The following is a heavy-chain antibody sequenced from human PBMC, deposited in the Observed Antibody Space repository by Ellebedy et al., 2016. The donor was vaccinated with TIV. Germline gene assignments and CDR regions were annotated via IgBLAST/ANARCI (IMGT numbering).Heavy chain of an antibody. CDR2: IRQDVNKK. V-gene: IGHV3-7*01. D-gene: IGHD2-2*02. Sequence: GGSLRLXXAASGFDFNWHWMSWVRQTPGKGLEWVASIRQDVNKKHYVDSVKGRFTISRDNAKDSLHLQMNSLSTEDTAVYYCARPVGCSSVTCYRGYFDNWGQGTLVTVSS. CDR3: ARPVGCSSVTCYRGYFDN. CDR1: GFDFNWHW. J-gene: IGHJ4*02.